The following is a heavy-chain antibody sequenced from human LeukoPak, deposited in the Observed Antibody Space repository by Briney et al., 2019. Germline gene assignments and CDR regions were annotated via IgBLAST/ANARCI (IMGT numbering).Heavy chain of an antibody. Sequence: GGSLRLSCAASGFTFSSYGMSWVRQAPGKGLGWVSAISGSGGSTYYADSVKGRFTISRDNSKNTLYLQMNSLRAEDTAVYYCAKCTSRIAVATTPPFDPWGQGTLVTVSS. CDR2: ISGSGGST. V-gene: IGHV3-23*01. D-gene: IGHD6-19*01. J-gene: IGHJ5*02. CDR3: AKCTSRIAVATTPPFDP. CDR1: GFTFSSYG.